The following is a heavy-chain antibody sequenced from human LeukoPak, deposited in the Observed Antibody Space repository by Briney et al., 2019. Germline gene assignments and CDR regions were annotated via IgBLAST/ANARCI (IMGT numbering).Heavy chain of an antibody. CDR2: ISNDGSRT. V-gene: IGHV3-23*01. J-gene: IGHJ4*02. Sequence: GGSLRLSCAASGFTFSNNAMSWVRLAPGKGLEWVSAISNDGSRTYYADSVKGRFTISRDNSKRTLYLEMNSLRAEDTAVYFCAREGPGIPSRSTTFDYWGQGTLVTVSS. CDR1: GFTFSNNA. D-gene: IGHD3-16*02. CDR3: AREGPGIPSRSTTFDY.